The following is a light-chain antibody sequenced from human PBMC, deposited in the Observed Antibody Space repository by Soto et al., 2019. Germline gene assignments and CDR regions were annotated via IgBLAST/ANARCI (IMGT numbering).Light chain of an antibody. CDR2: GAS. Sequence: DIVLTQSPGTLYLSPGERATLSCRASQIVNSGYLAWYQQRPGQAPRLLIYGASSRATGIPDRFSGSGSGTDFTLTISRLVPEDFAVYYCQQRTNWPPWTFGQGTKVDIK. J-gene: IGKJ1*01. CDR1: QIVNSGY. V-gene: IGKV3D-20*02. CDR3: QQRTNWPPWT.